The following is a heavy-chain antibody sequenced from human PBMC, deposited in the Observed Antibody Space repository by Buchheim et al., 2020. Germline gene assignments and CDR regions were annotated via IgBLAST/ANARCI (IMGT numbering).Heavy chain of an antibody. CDR1: GFTFSSYE. J-gene: IGHJ6*02. V-gene: IGHV3-48*03. CDR3: ARGRDSSGGYHYYGMDV. D-gene: IGHD6-19*01. CDR2: ISSSGSTI. Sequence: EVQLVESGGGLVQPGGSLRLSCAASGFTFSSYEMNWVRQAPGKGLEWVSYISSSGSTIYYADSVKGRFNISRDNAKNYLYLQMNSLRAEDTAVYYCARGRDSSGGYHYYGMDVWGQGTT.